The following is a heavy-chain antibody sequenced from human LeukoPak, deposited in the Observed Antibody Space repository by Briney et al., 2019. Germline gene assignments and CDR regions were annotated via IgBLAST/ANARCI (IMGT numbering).Heavy chain of an antibody. J-gene: IGHJ5*02. D-gene: IGHD3-10*02. CDR3: VRVVRGVSTIPSVDP. CDR2: ISGSGSTT. Sequence: GGSLRLSCAASGFTFSSYEMNWVRQAPGKGLEWVSYISGSGSTTYYADSVKGRFTISRDNAQNSLYLQMNSLRAEDTAVYYCVRVVRGVSTIPSVDPWGQGTLVTVSS. CDR1: GFTFSSYE. V-gene: IGHV3-48*03.